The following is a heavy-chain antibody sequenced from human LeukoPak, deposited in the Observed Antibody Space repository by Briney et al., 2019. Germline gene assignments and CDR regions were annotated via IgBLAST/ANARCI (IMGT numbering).Heavy chain of an antibody. CDR1: GGSISSSSYY. CDR2: IYYSGST. V-gene: IGHV4-39*01. D-gene: IGHD3-10*01. Sequence: SETLSLTCTVSGGSISSSSYYWGWIRQPPGKGLEWIGSIYYSGSTYYNPSLKSRVTISVDTSKNQFSLKLSSVTAADTAVYYCARTPPGKYYYYYYMDVWGKGTTVTASS. CDR3: ARTPPGKYYYYYYMDV. J-gene: IGHJ6*03.